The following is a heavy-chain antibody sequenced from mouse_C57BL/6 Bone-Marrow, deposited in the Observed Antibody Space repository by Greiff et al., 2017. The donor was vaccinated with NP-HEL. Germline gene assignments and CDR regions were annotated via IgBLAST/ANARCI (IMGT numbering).Heavy chain of an antibody. CDR3: ASHDGYSFDY. CDR1: GYTFTSYW. J-gene: IGHJ2*01. V-gene: IGHV1-69*01. CDR2: IDPSDSYT. Sequence: QVHVKQPGAELVMPGASVKLSCKASGYTFTSYWMHWVKQRPGQGLEWIGEIDPSDSYTNYNQKFKGKSTLTVDKSSSTAYMQLSSLTSEDSAVYYCASHDGYSFDYWGQGTTLTVSS. D-gene: IGHD2-3*01.